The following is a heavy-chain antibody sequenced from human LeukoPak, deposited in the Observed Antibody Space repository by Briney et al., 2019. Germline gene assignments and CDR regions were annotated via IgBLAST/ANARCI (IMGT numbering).Heavy chain of an antibody. CDR2: IYYSGST. CDR3: ARSEYYYGSGSPGFDI. V-gene: IGHV4-30-4*07. J-gene: IGHJ3*02. D-gene: IGHD3-10*01. CDR1: GGSISSGGYS. Sequence: SETLSLTCAVSGGSISSGGYSWSWIRQPPGKGLEWIGYIYYSGSTYYNPSLKSRVTISVDTSKNQFSLKLSSVTAADTAVYYCARSEYYYGSGSPGFDIWGQGTMVTVSS.